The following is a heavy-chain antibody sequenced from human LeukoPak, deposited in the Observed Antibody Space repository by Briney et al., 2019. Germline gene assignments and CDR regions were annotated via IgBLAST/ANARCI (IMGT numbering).Heavy chain of an antibody. D-gene: IGHD2-2*01. CDR1: GFTFSSYS. V-gene: IGHV3-48*01. J-gene: IGHJ4*02. CDR2: ISSSSSTI. Sequence: GGSLRLSCAASGFTFSSYSTNWVRQAPGKGLEWVSYISSSSSTIYYADSVKGRFTISRDNAKNSLYLQMNSLRAEDTAVYYCAGDPTTYQLPNLDYWGQGTLVTVSS. CDR3: AGDPTTYQLPNLDY.